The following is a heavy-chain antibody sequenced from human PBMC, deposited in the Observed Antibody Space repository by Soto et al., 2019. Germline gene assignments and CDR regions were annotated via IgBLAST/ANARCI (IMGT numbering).Heavy chain of an antibody. CDR1: GFTFSDYY. Sequence: GGSLRLSCAASGFTFSDYYMSWIRQAPGKGLEWVSYISSSGSTIYYADSVKGRFTISRDNAKNSLYLQMNSLRAEDTAVYYCARYRDFNGRKNWFDPWGQGTLVTVSS. V-gene: IGHV3-11*01. J-gene: IGHJ5*02. CDR2: ISSSGSTI. CDR3: ARYRDFNGRKNWFDP. D-gene: IGHD2-8*01.